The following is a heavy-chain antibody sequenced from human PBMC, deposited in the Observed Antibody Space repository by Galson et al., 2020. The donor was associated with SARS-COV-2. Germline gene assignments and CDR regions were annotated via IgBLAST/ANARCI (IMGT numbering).Heavy chain of an antibody. CDR2: IYYSGST. CDR3: AREAIVATIDTGGADY. CDR1: GGSISSGDYY. D-gene: IGHD5-12*01. Sequence: SETLSLTCTVSGGSISSGDYYWSWIRQPPGKGLEWIGYIYYSGSTYYNPSLKSRVTISVDTSKNQFSLKLSSVTAADTAVYYCAREAIVATIDTGGADYWGQGTLVTVSS. J-gene: IGHJ4*02. V-gene: IGHV4-30-4*01.